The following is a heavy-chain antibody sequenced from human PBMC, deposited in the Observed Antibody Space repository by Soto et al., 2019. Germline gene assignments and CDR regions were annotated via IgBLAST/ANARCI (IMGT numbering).Heavy chain of an antibody. Sequence: GGSLRLSCAASGFTFSDYYMSWIRQAPGKGLEWVSYISSSGSTIYYADSVKGRFTISRDNAKNSLYPQMNSLRAEDTAVYYCARTMVRGVSHWFDPWGQGTLVTVSS. CDR1: GFTFSDYY. J-gene: IGHJ5*02. V-gene: IGHV3-11*01. CDR2: ISSSGSTI. CDR3: ARTMVRGVSHWFDP. D-gene: IGHD3-10*01.